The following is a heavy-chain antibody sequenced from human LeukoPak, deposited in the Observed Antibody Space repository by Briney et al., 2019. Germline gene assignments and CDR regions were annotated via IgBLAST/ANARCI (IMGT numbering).Heavy chain of an antibody. J-gene: IGHJ6*02. CDR2: MNPNSGNT. CDR3: AKYCSSTSCYTNYYYGMDV. CDR1: GYTFTSYD. V-gene: IGHV1-8*01. Sequence: GASVKVSCKASGYTFTSYDINWVRQATGQGLEWMGWMNPNSGNTGYAQKFQGRVTITADKSTSTAYMELSSLRSEDTAVYYCAKYCSSTSCYTNYYYGMDVWGQGTTVTVSS. D-gene: IGHD2-2*02.